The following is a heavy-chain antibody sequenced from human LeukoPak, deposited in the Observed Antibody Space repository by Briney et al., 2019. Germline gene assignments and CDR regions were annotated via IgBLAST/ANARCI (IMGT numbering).Heavy chain of an antibody. D-gene: IGHD6-13*01. V-gene: IGHV3-30*04. CDR1: GFTFDRFT. Sequence: GGSLRLSCAASGFTFDRFTIHWVRQTPGKGLEWVAVISYDGSNKYYADSVKGRFTISRDNSKNTLYLQMNSLRAEDTAVYYCARGGPYSSSWYGNDYWGQGTLVTVSS. CDR2: ISYDGSNK. J-gene: IGHJ4*02. CDR3: ARGGPYSSSWYGNDY.